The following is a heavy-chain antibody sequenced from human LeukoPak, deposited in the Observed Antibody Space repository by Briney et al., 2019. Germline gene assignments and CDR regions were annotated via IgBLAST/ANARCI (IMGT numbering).Heavy chain of an antibody. D-gene: IGHD2-8*01. CDR3: ARGQSMYY. CDR1: GYTFNNYF. CDR2: ISPHSHTT. V-gene: IGHV1-18*01. J-gene: IGHJ4*02. Sequence: ASVKVCFKSSGYTFNNYFISWVRQAPGRGLEWVGWISPHSHTTHYAEKVQGIVTMTTDTSTTTVYMELRSLRSDDTAVYFCARGQSMYYWGQGTPVTVSS.